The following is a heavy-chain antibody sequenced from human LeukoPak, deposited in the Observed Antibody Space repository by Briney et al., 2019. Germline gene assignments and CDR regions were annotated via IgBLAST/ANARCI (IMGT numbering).Heavy chain of an antibody. V-gene: IGHV1-2*06. CDR3: ARVSEWLEYYFDY. CDR2: INPNSGGT. Sequence: ASVKVSCKASGYTFTGYYMHWVRQAPGQGLEWMGRINPNSGGTNYAQKFQGRVTMTRDTSISTAYMELSRLRSDDTAVYYCARVSEWLEYYFDYWGQGTLVTVSS. J-gene: IGHJ4*02. CDR1: GYTFTGYY. D-gene: IGHD6-19*01.